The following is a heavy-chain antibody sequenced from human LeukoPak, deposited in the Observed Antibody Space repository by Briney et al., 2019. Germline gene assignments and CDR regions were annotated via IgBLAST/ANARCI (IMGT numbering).Heavy chain of an antibody. CDR1: GFTFSSYG. CDR2: ISGSGGST. Sequence: PGRSLRLSCAASGFTFSSYGMTWVRQAPGKGLEWVSSISGSGGSTYYADSVKGRFTISRDNSENTVYLQMNSLRAEDTAVYYCAKGMSWFDPWGQGTLVTVSS. CDR3: AKGMSWFDP. V-gene: IGHV3-23*01. J-gene: IGHJ5*02.